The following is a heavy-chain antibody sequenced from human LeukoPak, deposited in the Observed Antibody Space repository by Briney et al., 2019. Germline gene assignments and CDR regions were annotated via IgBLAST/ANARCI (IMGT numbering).Heavy chain of an antibody. J-gene: IGHJ4*02. CDR2: INPSGGST. CDR3: ARGGSSWESVY. V-gene: IGHV1-46*01. CDR1: GYTFTNYC. D-gene: IGHD6-13*01. Sequence: ASVKVSCKASGYTFTNYCMHWVRQGPGQGVERMGLINPSGGSTSYAQKFQGRVTMTRDTSTSTVYMELSSLRSEDTAVCYCARGGSSWESVYWGQGTLVTVSS.